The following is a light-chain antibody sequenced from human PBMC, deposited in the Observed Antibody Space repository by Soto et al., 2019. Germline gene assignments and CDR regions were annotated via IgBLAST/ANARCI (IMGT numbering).Light chain of an antibody. CDR1: QSVSSSY. J-gene: IGKJ4*01. V-gene: IGKV3-20*01. CDR2: RAS. CDR3: QQYGSSPLT. Sequence: EIVLTHSPGTLSLSPCERATLSCSASQSVSSSYLAWYQQKPGQAPKVLIYRASSRATGIPDRFSGSGSGTDFTLTISRLEPEDFAVYYCQQYGSSPLTFGGGTKVDIK.